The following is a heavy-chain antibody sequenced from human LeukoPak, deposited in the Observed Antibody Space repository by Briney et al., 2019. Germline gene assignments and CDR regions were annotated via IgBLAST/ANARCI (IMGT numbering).Heavy chain of an antibody. CDR1: GYTFINYG. D-gene: IGHD3-22*01. Sequence: PGGSLRLSCAASGYTFINYGMHWVRQAPGKGLEWVAFIRYDGSNKYYADSVKGRFTISRDNAKNSLYLQMNSLRAEDTALYYCAKSPQRYYDSSGYLLDYWGQGTLVTVSS. V-gene: IGHV3-30*02. CDR3: AKSPQRYYDSSGYLLDY. J-gene: IGHJ4*02. CDR2: IRYDGSNK.